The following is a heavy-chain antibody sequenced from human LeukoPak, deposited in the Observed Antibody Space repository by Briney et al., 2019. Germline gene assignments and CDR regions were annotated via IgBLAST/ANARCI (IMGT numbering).Heavy chain of an antibody. CDR2: IWYDGSNK. D-gene: IGHD3-9*01. CDR3: ARSPQRYFDWSFHFDY. V-gene: IGHV3-33*01. J-gene: IGHJ4*02. Sequence: GGSLRLSCAASGFTFSSYGMHWVRQAPGKGLEWVAVIWYDGSNKYYADSVKGRFTISRDNSKNTLYLQMNSLRAEDTAVYYCARSPQRYFDWSFHFDYWGQGTLVTVSS. CDR1: GFTFSSYG.